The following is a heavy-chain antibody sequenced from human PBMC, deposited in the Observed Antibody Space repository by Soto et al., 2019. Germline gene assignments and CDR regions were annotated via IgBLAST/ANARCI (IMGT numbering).Heavy chain of an antibody. J-gene: IGHJ6*02. CDR2: ISAYNGNT. CDR1: GYTFTSYG. V-gene: IGHV1-18*01. Sequence: GASVKVSCKASGYTFTSYGISWVRQAPGQGLEWMGWISAYNGNTNYAQKLQGRVTMTTDTSTSTAYMELRSLRSDDTAVYYCARGSRSGHYYYYGMDVWGQGTTVTVSS. CDR3: ARGSRSGHYYYYGMDV. D-gene: IGHD3-10*01.